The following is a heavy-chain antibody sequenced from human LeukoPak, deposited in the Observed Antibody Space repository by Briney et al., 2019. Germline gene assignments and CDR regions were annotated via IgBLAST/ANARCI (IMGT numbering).Heavy chain of an antibody. J-gene: IGHJ4*02. D-gene: IGHD2-2*02. CDR1: GYTFTSYG. V-gene: IGHV1-18*01. CDR3: ARGVVVVPAAIGWEFDY. Sequence: ASVKVSCKASGYTFTSYGISWVRQAPGQGLEWMGWIGAYNGNTNYAQKLQGRVTMTTDTSTSTAYMELRSLRSDDTAVYYCARGVVVVPAAIGWEFDYWGQGTLVTVSS. CDR2: IGAYNGNT.